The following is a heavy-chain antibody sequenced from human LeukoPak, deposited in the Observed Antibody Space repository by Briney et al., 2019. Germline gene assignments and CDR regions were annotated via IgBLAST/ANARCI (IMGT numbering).Heavy chain of an antibody. Sequence: ASVKVSCKASGGTFSSYAISWVRQAPGQGLEWMGWISAYNGNTNYAQKLQGRVTMTTDTSTSTAYMELRSLRSDDTAVYYCATLLGDYDSSAYYWGQGTLVTVSS. CDR3: ATLLGDYDSSAYY. CDR1: GGTFSSYA. J-gene: IGHJ4*02. D-gene: IGHD3-22*01. CDR2: ISAYNGNT. V-gene: IGHV1-18*01.